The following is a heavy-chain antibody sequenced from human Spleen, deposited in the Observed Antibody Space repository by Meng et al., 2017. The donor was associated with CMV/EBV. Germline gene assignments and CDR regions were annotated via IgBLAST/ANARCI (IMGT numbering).Heavy chain of an antibody. CDR2: ISGGGSTI. Sequence: GESLKISCEASGFTFSSYEMNWVRQAPGKGLEWLSYISGGGSTIYYADSVKGRFTISRDDAKNSLYLQMNSLRAEDTAVYYCARAHRGNYGMDVWGQGTTVTVSS. V-gene: IGHV3-48*03. CDR3: ARAHRGNYGMDV. D-gene: IGHD3-10*01. CDR1: GFTFSSYE. J-gene: IGHJ6*02.